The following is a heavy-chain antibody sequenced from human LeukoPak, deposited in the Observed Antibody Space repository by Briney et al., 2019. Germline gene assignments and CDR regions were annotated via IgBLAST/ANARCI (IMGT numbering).Heavy chain of an antibody. CDR3: ARISSTLYYYYYMDV. V-gene: IGHV4-59*01. CDR1: GGSISSYY. D-gene: IGHD6-13*01. Sequence: PSETLSLTCTVSGGSISSYYWSWIRQPPGKGLEWIGHIYYSGSTNYNPSLKSRVTISVDTSKNQFSLKLSSVTAADTAVYYCARISSTLYYYYYMDVWGKGTTVTVSS. CDR2: IYYSGST. J-gene: IGHJ6*03.